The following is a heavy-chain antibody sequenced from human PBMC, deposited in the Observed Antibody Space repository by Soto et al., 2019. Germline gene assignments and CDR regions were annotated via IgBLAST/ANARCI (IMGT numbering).Heavy chain of an antibody. Sequence: EVQLVESGGGLVKPGGSLRLSCAASGFTFSNAWMSWVRQAPGKGLEWVGRIKSKTDGGTTDYAAPVKGRFTISRDDSKNTLYLQMNSLKTEDTAVYYCTTRVGDSQHTITDYWGQGTLVTVSS. CDR3: TTRVGDSQHTITDY. CDR1: GFTFSNAW. V-gene: IGHV3-15*01. CDR2: IKSKTDGGTT. J-gene: IGHJ4*02. D-gene: IGHD1-1*01.